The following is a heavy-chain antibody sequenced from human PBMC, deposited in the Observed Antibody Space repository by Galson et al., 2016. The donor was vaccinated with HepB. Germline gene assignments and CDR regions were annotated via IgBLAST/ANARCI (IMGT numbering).Heavy chain of an antibody. CDR3: ARGGTLYLRY. J-gene: IGHJ4*02. V-gene: IGHV4-59*01. Sequence: SETLSLTCTVSAGFIPDTYWSWIRQSPGKGLEWIGYVSYSGTTTYNPSLRTRVTISIDMSKNQFSLNLNSVTAADTARYYCARGGTLYLRYWGQGTLITVSS. D-gene: IGHD3-16*01. CDR2: VSYSGTT. CDR1: AGFIPDTY.